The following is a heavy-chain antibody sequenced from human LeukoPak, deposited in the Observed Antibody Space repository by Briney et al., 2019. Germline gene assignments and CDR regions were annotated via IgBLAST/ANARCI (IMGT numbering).Heavy chain of an antibody. J-gene: IGHJ4*02. CDR1: GFSFSNYA. V-gene: IGHV3-20*04. CDR3: ARGAGVGTFDY. CDR2: INWNGGST. Sequence: GGSLRLSCAASGFSFSNYAMNWVRQAPGKGLEWVSGINWNGGSTGYADSVKGRFTISRDNAKNSLYLQMNSLRAEDTALYYCARGAGVGTFDYWGQGTLVTVSS. D-gene: IGHD1-26*01.